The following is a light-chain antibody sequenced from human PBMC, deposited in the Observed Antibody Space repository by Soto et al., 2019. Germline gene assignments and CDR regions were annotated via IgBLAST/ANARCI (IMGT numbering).Light chain of an antibody. Sequence: PGERATLSCRASQSVYSSYLAWYQQKPGQAPRLLIYDASTRATGVPARFSGSGSGTDFTLTISSLEPEDFAVYYCQQRSNWPTFGQGTKVDNK. CDR2: DAS. J-gene: IGKJ1*01. CDR1: QSVYSSY. CDR3: QQRSNWPT. V-gene: IGKV3-11*01.